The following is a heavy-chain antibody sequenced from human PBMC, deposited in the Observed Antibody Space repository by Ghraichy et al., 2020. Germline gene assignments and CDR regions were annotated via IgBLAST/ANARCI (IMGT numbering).Heavy chain of an antibody. V-gene: IGHV4-31*03. Sequence: SETLSLTCTVSGGSIFSCGFSWAWIRQPPGKGLEWIGYISDTGSASYKPSLKSRVSISLDTSRIHLSLNLTSVTAADTAVYYCARVGPYTASTPYFDFWGQGTLVTVSS. J-gene: IGHJ4*02. CDR2: ISDTGSA. D-gene: IGHD3-16*01. CDR1: GGSIFSCGFS. CDR3: ARVGPYTASTPYFDF.